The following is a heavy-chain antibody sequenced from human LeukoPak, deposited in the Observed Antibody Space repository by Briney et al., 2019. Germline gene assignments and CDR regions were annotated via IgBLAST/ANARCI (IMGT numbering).Heavy chain of an antibody. Sequence: ASVKVSCKASGYTFTSYDINWVRQATGQGLEWMGWMNPNSGNTGYAQKFQGRATMTRNTSISTAYMELSSLRSEDTAVYYCARDKGTVATYYYYYMDVWGKGTTVTVSS. CDR1: GYTFTSYD. D-gene: IGHD6-19*01. CDR3: ARDKGTVATYYYYYMDV. CDR2: MNPNSGNT. J-gene: IGHJ6*03. V-gene: IGHV1-8*01.